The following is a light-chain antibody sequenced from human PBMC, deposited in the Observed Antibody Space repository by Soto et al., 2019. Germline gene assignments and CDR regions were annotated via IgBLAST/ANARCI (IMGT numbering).Light chain of an antibody. CDR3: QEYGSSRT. CDR1: QTVSSSY. V-gene: IGKV3-20*01. J-gene: IGKJ1*01. Sequence: EIVLTQSPGTLSLSPGERATLSCRASQTVSSSYLAWYQRKPGQAPRLLIYHASSRATGIPDRFSGSGSGTDFTLTISRLEPEDFAVYYCQEYGSSRTFGQGTKVDIK. CDR2: HAS.